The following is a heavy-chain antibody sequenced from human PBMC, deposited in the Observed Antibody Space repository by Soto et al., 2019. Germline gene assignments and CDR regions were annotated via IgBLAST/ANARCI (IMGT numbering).Heavy chain of an antibody. V-gene: IGHV4-31*03. CDR1: GGSISSGNYY. J-gene: IGHJ4*02. Sequence: PSETLSLTCTVSGGSISSGNYYWSWIRQHPGKGLEWIGYIYYSGSTYYNPSLKSRVTISVDTSKNQFSLKLSSVTAADTAVYYCACTYYNPPSGPFDYWGPGLLVTLSS. D-gene: IGHD3-22*01. CDR3: ACTYYNPPSGPFDY. CDR2: IYYSGST.